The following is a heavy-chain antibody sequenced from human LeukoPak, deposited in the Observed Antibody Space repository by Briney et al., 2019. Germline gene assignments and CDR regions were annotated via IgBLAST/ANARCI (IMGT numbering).Heavy chain of an antibody. Sequence: ASVKVSCKASGYTFTDHYMHWVRQAPGQGFEWMGWIKPNTGGTHYAQKFQGRVTMTTDTSISTAYMELSSLTSDDTAVYYCASPGADGTLQGDWSQGTLVTVSS. D-gene: IGHD1-26*01. CDR2: IKPNTGGT. V-gene: IGHV1-2*02. J-gene: IGHJ1*01. CDR3: ASPGADGTLQGD. CDR1: GYTFTDHY.